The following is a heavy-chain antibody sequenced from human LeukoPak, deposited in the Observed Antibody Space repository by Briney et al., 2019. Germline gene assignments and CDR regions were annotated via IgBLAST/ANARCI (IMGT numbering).Heavy chain of an antibody. D-gene: IGHD4-23*01. J-gene: IGHJ4*02. CDR1: GGSMTNSTYY. V-gene: IGHV4-39*07. CDR3: GRVGAAHPSDYGGYYYFDY. Sequence: SETLSLTCTVSGGSMTNSTYYWGWIRQPPGKGLEWIGSIYYSGNTLYNPSLKSRVTISVDTSKNQFSLKLRSVTAADTAVYYCGRVGAAHPSDYGGYYYFDYWGQGNLVTVSS. CDR2: IYYSGNT.